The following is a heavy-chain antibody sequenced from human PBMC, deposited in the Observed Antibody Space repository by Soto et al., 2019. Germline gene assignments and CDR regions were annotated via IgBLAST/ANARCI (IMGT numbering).Heavy chain of an antibody. CDR2: ITSSGTTI. CDR3: AREGYSTSSDGAWVDP. CDR1: GFPFSIYT. D-gene: IGHD6-13*01. V-gene: IGHV3-48*02. J-gene: IGHJ5*02. Sequence: GSVSRYWAASGFPFSIYTMPWVRQSPEKGLEWISSITSSGTTISYADSVKGRFTISRDNAKSSLFLQMETLRDEDTAVDYCAREGYSTSSDGAWVDPWGQGTLVTVNS.